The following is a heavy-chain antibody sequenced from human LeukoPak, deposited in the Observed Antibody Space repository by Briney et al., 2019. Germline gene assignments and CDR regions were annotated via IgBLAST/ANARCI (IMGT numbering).Heavy chain of an antibody. CDR2: IYSGGST. CDR1: GFTVSSNY. D-gene: IGHD2-2*02. J-gene: IGHJ6*03. V-gene: IGHV3-66*02. Sequence: GGSLRLSCAASGFTVSSNYMSWVRQAPGKGLEWVSVIYSGGSTYYADSVKGRFTISRDNSKNTLYLQMNSLRAEDTAVYYCARVAVPAAIKDYYYYMDVWGKGITVTVSS. CDR3: ARVAVPAAIKDYYYYMDV.